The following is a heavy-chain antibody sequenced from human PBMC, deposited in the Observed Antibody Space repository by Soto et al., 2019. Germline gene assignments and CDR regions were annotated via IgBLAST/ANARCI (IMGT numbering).Heavy chain of an antibody. Sequence: PSETLSLTCTVSGGSVSSSNYYWGWIRQSPGKGLEWIGSIYYSGSTYYNPSLESRVTISVDKSKNQFSLKVISVTAADTAVYYCARLEGLATISYYFDYWGQRTLVTVSS. CDR1: GGSVSSSNYY. CDR3: ARLEGLATISYYFDY. J-gene: IGHJ4*02. CDR2: IYYSGST. D-gene: IGHD3-9*01. V-gene: IGHV4-39*01.